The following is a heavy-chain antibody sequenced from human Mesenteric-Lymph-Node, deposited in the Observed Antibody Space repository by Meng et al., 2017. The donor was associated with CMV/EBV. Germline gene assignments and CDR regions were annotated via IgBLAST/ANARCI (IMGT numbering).Heavy chain of an antibody. CDR2: MYYTRSA. J-gene: IGHJ6*02. CDR3: AAYNWNYYYYGMDV. Sequence: SETLSLTCTVSGDSISGYYWSWIRQPPGKGLEWIGFMYYTRSANYNPSLKSRVTIAVDTSKNQFSLKLSSVTAADTAVYYCAAYNWNYYYYGMDVWGQGTTVTVSS. D-gene: IGHD1-20*01. V-gene: IGHV4-59*01. CDR1: GDSISGYY.